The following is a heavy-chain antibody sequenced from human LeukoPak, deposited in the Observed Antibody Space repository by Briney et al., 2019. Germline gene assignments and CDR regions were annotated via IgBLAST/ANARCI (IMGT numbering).Heavy chain of an antibody. D-gene: IGHD3-16*01. V-gene: IGHV3-30*18. J-gene: IGHJ4*02. Sequence: PGGSLRLSCAASGFTFSSYGIHWVRQAPGKGLEWVAVISYDGSNKYYAESVKGRFTISRDNSKNTLYLQMNSLRAEDTAVYYCAKERRPYDYAGATCPDYWGQGTLVTVSS. CDR3: AKERRPYDYAGATCPDY. CDR1: GFTFSSYG. CDR2: ISYDGSNK.